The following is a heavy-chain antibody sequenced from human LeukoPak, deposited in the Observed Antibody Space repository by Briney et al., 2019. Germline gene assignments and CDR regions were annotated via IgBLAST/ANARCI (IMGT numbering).Heavy chain of an antibody. D-gene: IGHD3-10*02. J-gene: IGHJ4*02. V-gene: IGHV3-48*03. CDR2: ISTTGSTI. Sequence: PGGSLRLSCGASGFTFSSYEMNWVRQAPGRGLEWISYISTTGSTIYNTDVVQGRFTISRDNARNSLYLQMNSLRAEDTAVYYCARNFSYYVLWGQGTLVTVSS. CDR1: GFTFSSYE. CDR3: ARNFSYYVL.